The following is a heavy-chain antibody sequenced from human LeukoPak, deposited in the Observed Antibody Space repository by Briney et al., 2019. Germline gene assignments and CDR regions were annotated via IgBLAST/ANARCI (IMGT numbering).Heavy chain of an antibody. CDR2: IYYSGST. CDR1: GGSISSGDYY. CDR3: ARDSQTTVLTALSL. V-gene: IGHV4-30-4*01. Sequence: SQTLSLTCTVSGGSISSGDYYWSWIRQPPGKGLEWIGYIYYSGSTNYNPSLKSRVTISVDTSKNQFSLKLSSVTAADTAVYYCARDSQTTVLTALSLWGQGTLVTVSS. D-gene: IGHD4-23*01. J-gene: IGHJ4*02.